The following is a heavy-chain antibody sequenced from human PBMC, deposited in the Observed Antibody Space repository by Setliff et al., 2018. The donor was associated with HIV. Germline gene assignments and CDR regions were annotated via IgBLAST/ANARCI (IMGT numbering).Heavy chain of an antibody. D-gene: IGHD6-13*01. Sequence: PSETLSLTCTVSGGSISSYYWSWIRQPPGKGLEWIGYINTSGTTNYNPSLKSRVTISVDTSKNQFSLKLSSATAADTAVYYCARENRGAAAGYNWFDPWGQGTLVTVSS. CDR1: GGSISSYY. CDR3: ARENRGAAAGYNWFDP. V-gene: IGHV4-4*09. CDR2: INTSGTT. J-gene: IGHJ5*02.